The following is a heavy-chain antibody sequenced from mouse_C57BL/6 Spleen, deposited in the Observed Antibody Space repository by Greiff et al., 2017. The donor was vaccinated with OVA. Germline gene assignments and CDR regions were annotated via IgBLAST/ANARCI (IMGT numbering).Heavy chain of an antibody. CDR2: IYPGDGDT. CDR3: AREGARARGGNAMDY. J-gene: IGHJ4*01. Sequence: VQLQQSGPELVKPGASVKISCKASGYAFSSSWMNWVKQRPGKGLEWIGRIYPGDGDTNYNGKFKGKATLTAEKSSSTAYMQLSSLTSEDSAVYFCAREGARARGGNAMDYWGQGTSVTVSS. V-gene: IGHV1-82*01. CDR1: GYAFSSSW. D-gene: IGHD3-3*01.